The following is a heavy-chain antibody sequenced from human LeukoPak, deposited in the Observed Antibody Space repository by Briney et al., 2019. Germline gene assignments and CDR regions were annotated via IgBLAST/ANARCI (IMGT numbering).Heavy chain of an antibody. D-gene: IGHD6-19*01. CDR2: IYDSGTT. CDR1: GGSISTYY. J-gene: IGHJ4*02. Sequence: SETLSHTCAVSGGSISTYYWSWIRQPPGKGLEWIGYIYDSGTTNYNPSLKSRVTISVDTSKNQFSLKLSSVTAADTAVYYCARDPRGGYSGAWYYFDYWGRGTLVTVSS. CDR3: ARDPRGGYSGAWYYFDY. V-gene: IGHV4-59*01.